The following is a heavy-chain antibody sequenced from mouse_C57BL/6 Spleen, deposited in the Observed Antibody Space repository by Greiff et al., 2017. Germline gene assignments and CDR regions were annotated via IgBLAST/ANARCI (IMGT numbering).Heavy chain of an antibody. D-gene: IGHD2-1*01. CDR3: ARFGYGNYGYAMDY. CDR2: IYPSDSET. CDR1: GYTFTSYW. V-gene: IGHV1-61*01. J-gene: IGHJ4*01. Sequence: QVQLKQPGAELVRPGSSVKLSCKASGYTFTSYWMDWVKQRPGQGLEWIGNIYPSDSETHYNQKFKDKATLTVDKSSSTAYMQLSSLTSEDSAVYYCARFGYGNYGYAMDYWGQGTSVTVSS.